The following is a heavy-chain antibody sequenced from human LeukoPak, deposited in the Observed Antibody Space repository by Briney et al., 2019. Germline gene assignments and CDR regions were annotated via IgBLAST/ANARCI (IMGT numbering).Heavy chain of an antibody. CDR2: IYYTGST. CDR3: ARGSGLN. Sequence: SQTLTLTCTVSGGSISSGGYYWSSIRPHPGKGLEWTGHIYYTGSTHYNPSLKGRVTMSVDTSENQFSLKLSSVTAADTAMYYCARGSGLNWGQGTLVTVSS. V-gene: IGHV4-31*03. CDR1: GGSISSGGYY. J-gene: IGHJ4*02.